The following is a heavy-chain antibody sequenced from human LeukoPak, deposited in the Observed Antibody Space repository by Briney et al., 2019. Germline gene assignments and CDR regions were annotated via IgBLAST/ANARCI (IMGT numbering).Heavy chain of an antibody. CDR3: ARENGKARTPMYNWFDP. CDR1: GYTFTSYG. D-gene: IGHD1-14*01. V-gene: IGHV1-18*01. Sequence: ASVKVSCKASGYTFTSYGISWVRQAPGQGLEWMGWISAYNGKTNYAQKVQGRVTMTRDTSTSTVYMELSSLRSEDTAVYYCARENGKARTPMYNWFDPWGQGTLVTVSS. CDR2: ISAYNGKT. J-gene: IGHJ5*02.